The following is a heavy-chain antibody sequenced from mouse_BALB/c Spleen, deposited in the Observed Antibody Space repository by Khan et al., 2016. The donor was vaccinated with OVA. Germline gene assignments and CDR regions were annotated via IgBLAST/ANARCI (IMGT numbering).Heavy chain of an antibody. D-gene: IGHD1-1*01. CDR1: GFTFSTYG. CDR3: ARLAYYYDSEGFAY. Sequence: EVQVVESGGDLVKPGGSLKLSCAASGFTFSTYGMSWVRQTPDKRLEWVATISSGGSYTYYPDNVKGRFTLSRDNAKNTLYLQMSSLKSEDTAMYYCARLAYYYDSEGFAYWGQGTLVTVSA. CDR2: ISSGGSYT. V-gene: IGHV5-6*01. J-gene: IGHJ3*01.